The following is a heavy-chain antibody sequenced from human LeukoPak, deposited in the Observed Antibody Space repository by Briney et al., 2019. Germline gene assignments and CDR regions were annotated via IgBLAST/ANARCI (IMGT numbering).Heavy chain of an antibody. CDR1: GGSISSGGYY. V-gene: IGHV4-31*03. CDR2: IYYSGST. D-gene: IGHD2-2*03. CDR3: ARAYGYCSSTSCDGNNWFDP. Sequence: SQTLSLTCTVSGGSISSGGYYWSWIRQHPGKGLEWIGYIYYSGSTYYNPSLKSRVTISVDTSKNQFSLKLSSVTAADTAVYYCARAYGYCSSTSCDGNNWFDPWGQGTLVTVSS. J-gene: IGHJ5*02.